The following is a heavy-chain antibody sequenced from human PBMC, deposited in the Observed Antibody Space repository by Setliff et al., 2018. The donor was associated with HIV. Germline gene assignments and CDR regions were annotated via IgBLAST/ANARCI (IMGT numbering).Heavy chain of an antibody. V-gene: IGHV4-4*09. D-gene: IGHD3-22*01. CDR3: ATQSFSDTDNYYYAAFDI. Sequence: PSETLSLICTVSGGSIRSYYWNWLRQPPGKGLELIGYIYPGGGSINYNPSLKSRLTISVDTSKNQLSLKLRSVTAADTAVYYCATQSFSDTDNYYYAAFDIWGQGTMVTVSS. CDR1: GGSIRSYY. CDR2: IYPGGGSI. J-gene: IGHJ3*02.